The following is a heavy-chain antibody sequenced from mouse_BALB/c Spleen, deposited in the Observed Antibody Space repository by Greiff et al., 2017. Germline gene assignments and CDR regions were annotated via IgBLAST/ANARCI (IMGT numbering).Heavy chain of an antibody. V-gene: IGHV5-17*02. CDR2: ISSGSSTI. J-gene: IGHJ3*01. D-gene: IGHD1-2*01. Sequence: EVKLVESGGGLVQPGGSRKLSCAASGFTFSSFGMHWVRQAPEKGLEWVAYISSGSSTIYYADTVKGRFTISRDNPKNTLFLQMTSLRSEDTAMYYCARYGATATWFAYWGQGTLVTVSA. CDR1: GFTFSSFG. CDR3: ARYGATATWFAY.